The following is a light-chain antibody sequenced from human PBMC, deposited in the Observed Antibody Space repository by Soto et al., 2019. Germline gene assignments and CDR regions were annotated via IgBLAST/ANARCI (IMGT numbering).Light chain of an antibody. Sequence: QSALTQPRSVSGSPGQSVTISCTGTSSDVGGYNFVSWYQQHPGKAPKLMIYHVITRPSGVPDRFSGSKSGDMASLTISGLQAEDEADYYCCSYAGSYTYVFGTGTKLTVL. V-gene: IGLV2-11*01. CDR2: HVI. J-gene: IGLJ1*01. CDR3: CSYAGSYTYV. CDR1: SSDVGGYNF.